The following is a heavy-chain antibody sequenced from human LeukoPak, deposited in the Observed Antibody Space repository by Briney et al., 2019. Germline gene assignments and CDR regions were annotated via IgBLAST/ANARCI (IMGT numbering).Heavy chain of an antibody. Sequence: PETLSLTCAVYGGSFSGYYWSWIRQPPGKGLEWIGEINHSGSTNYNPSLKSRVTISVGTSKNQFSLKLSSVTAADTAVYYCARGLLNLYYYDSSGYYFYFDYWGQGTLVTVSS. CDR3: ARGLLNLYYYDSSGYYFYFDY. CDR2: INHSGST. J-gene: IGHJ4*02. CDR1: GGSFSGYY. V-gene: IGHV4-34*01. D-gene: IGHD3-22*01.